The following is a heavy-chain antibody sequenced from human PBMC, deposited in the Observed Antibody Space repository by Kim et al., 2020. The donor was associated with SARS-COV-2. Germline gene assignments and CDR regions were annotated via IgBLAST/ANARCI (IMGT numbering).Heavy chain of an antibody. V-gene: IGHV3-9*01. Sequence: GGSLRLSCAASGFTFGDYAMHWVRQAPGKGLEWVSGISWNSGSIGYADSVKGRFTISRDNAKNSLYLQMNSLRAEDTALYYCAKGPGYSYGPEGGLDYWGQGTLVTVSS. CDR3: AKGPGYSYGPEGGLDY. J-gene: IGHJ4*02. CDR1: GFTFGDYA. D-gene: IGHD5-18*01. CDR2: ISWNSGSI.